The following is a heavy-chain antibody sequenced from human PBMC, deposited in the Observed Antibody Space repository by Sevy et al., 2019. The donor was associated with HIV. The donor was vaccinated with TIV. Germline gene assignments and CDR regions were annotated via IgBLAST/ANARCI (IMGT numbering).Heavy chain of an antibody. V-gene: IGHV1-24*01. CDR3: ATTKDYYDSSGYPFDY. D-gene: IGHD3-22*01. Sequence: ASVKVSCKVSGYTLTELSVHWVRQAPGKGLEWMATFDPEDDEKIYALKFQGRVTMTEDTSTDTAYMELSSLRSEDTAVYYCATTKDYYDSSGYPFDYWGQGTLVTVSS. CDR1: GYTLTELS. J-gene: IGHJ4*02. CDR2: FDPEDDEK.